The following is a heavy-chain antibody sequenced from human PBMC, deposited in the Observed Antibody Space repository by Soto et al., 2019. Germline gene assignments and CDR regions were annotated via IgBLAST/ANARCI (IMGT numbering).Heavy chain of an antibody. CDR1: GFTFRNYK. CDR3: ARNGWGMATVGM. CDR2: IYSGGTT. J-gene: IGHJ4*02. V-gene: IGHV3-53*01. Sequence: PGGSLRLSCAASGFTFRNYKMNWVRQAPGRGLEWGSLIYSGGTTYYADSVKGRFTISRDNSKNTLYLQMNSLRVEDTAVYYCARNGWGMATVGMWGPGTLVTVSS. D-gene: IGHD4-4*01.